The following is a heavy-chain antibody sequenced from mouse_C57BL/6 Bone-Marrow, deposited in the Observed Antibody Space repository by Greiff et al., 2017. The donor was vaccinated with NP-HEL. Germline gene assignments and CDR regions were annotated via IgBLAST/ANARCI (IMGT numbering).Heavy chain of an antibody. Sequence: EVKVEESGGGLVQPGGSMKLSCVASGFTFSNYWMNWVRQSPEKGLEWVAQIRLKSDNYATHYAESVKGRFTISRDDSKSSVYLQMNNLRAEDTGIYYCTDDDGRDYFDYWGQGTTLTVSS. J-gene: IGHJ2*01. CDR2: IRLKSDNYAT. V-gene: IGHV6-3*01. CDR1: GFTFSNYW. D-gene: IGHD1-1*01. CDR3: TDDDGRDYFDY.